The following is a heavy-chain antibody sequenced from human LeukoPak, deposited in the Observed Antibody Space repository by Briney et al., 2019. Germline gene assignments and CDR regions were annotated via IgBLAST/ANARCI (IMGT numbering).Heavy chain of an antibody. J-gene: IGHJ4*02. CDR1: GFTFSSYW. CDR2: IKQDGSEK. V-gene: IGHV3-7*04. CDR3: ARETEMANLDY. Sequence: SGGSLRLSCTASGFTFSSYWMNWVRQAPGKGMEWVANIKQDGSEKYYVGSVKGRFTISRDNAKKSLYLQMNSLRAEDTAVYYCARETEMANLDYWGQGTLVTVSS. D-gene: IGHD5-24*01.